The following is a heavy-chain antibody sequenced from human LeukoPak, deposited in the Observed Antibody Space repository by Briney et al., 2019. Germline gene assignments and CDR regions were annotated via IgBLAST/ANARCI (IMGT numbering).Heavy chain of an antibody. J-gene: IGHJ4*02. Sequence: SETLSLTCTVSGGSISSYYWSWIRQPPGKGLEWIGYIYYSGTPNYNPTLKSRVTMSVDTSKNQFSLKLSSVTAADTAVYYCARHGGSYDFDFWGQGTLVTVSS. CDR1: GGSISSYY. CDR3: ARHGGSYDFDF. CDR2: IYYSGTP. D-gene: IGHD1-26*01. V-gene: IGHV4-59*08.